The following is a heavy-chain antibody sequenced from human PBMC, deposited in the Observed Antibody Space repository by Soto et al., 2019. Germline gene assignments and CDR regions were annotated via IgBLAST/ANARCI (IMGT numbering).Heavy chain of an antibody. V-gene: IGHV3-23*01. CDR3: AKDHVAYSSGPRRFQH. CDR1: GFTFSSYA. D-gene: IGHD6-19*01. CDR2: ISGSGGST. J-gene: IGHJ1*01. Sequence: EVQLLESGGGLVQPGGSLRLSCAASGFTFSSYAVSWVRQAPGKGLECVSAISGSGGSTHYVDSVKGRFTISRDNSKNTLYVQMNSLRAEDTAVYYCAKDHVAYSSGPRRFQHWGQGTLVTVSS.